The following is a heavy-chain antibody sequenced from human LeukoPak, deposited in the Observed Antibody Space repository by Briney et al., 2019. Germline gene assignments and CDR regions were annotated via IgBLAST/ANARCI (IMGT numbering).Heavy chain of an antibody. CDR1: GFPFSTYN. Sequence: GGSLRLSCAASGFPFSTYNMNWVRQAPGKGLEWVSSISSSSGFIYYADSVKGRFTVSRDNAKNSLYLQMNSLRAEDTAVYYCARDTVRWPFDYWGQGTLVTVSS. V-gene: IGHV3-21*01. J-gene: IGHJ4*02. CDR2: ISSSSGFI. CDR3: ARDTVRWPFDY. D-gene: IGHD4-17*01.